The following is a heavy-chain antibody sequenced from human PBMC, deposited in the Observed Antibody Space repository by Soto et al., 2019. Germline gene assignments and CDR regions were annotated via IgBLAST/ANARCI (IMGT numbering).Heavy chain of an antibody. Sequence: ASVKVSCKASGYTFTSYAMHWVRQAPXQRLEWMGWINAGNGNTKYSQKFQGRVTITRDTSASTAYMELSSLRSEDTAVYYCARDRRQWLVQYYFDYWGQGTLVTVSS. V-gene: IGHV1-3*01. CDR3: ARDRRQWLVQYYFDY. CDR2: INAGNGNT. CDR1: GYTFTSYA. J-gene: IGHJ4*02. D-gene: IGHD6-19*01.